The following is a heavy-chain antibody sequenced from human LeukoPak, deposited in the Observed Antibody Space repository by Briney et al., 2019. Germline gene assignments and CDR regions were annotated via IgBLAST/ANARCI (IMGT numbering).Heavy chain of an antibody. V-gene: IGHV3-30*03. J-gene: IGHJ4*02. CDR2: VSADGRTQ. Sequence: GGSLRLSCAASGFTFRTYSIHWVRQAPGKGLEWVTVVSADGRTQLYSDSVKGRFTISRDNSLNTLHLQMNSLRTEDTAVYYCARARGAYYYDSSGYYYVDYWGQGTLVTVSS. CDR3: ARARGAYYYDSSGYYYVDY. D-gene: IGHD3-22*01. CDR1: GFTFRTYS.